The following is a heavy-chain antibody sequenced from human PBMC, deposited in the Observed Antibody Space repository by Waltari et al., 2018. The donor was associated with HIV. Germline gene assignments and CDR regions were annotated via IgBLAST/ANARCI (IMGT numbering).Heavy chain of an antibody. Sequence: QVQLQESGPGLVKPSETLSLTCTVPGGSFNSYHWTWTRQPPGKGLEWIGYIYYTGRTNCNPSLKGRVTISVDTSKNQFSLKLSSVTAADTAVYYCARVLFAVGSNWFDPWGQGTLVTVSS. V-gene: IGHV4-59*01. CDR1: GGSFNSYH. CDR2: IYYTGRT. CDR3: ARVLFAVGSNWFDP. D-gene: IGHD1-26*01. J-gene: IGHJ5*02.